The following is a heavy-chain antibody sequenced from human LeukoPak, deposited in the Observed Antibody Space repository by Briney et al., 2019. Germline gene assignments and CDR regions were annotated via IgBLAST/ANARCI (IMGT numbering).Heavy chain of an antibody. V-gene: IGHV3-23*01. Sequence: SGGSLRLSCAASGFTFSSYTMNWVRQAPGKGLEWVSALSGSGGNTYYADSVKGRFTISRDNSKNTLYLQMNSLRAEDTAKYYCAKVASLCTSTSCVRGGFDYWGQGTLVTVSS. D-gene: IGHD2-2*01. CDR2: LSGSGGNT. CDR1: GFTFSSYT. CDR3: AKVASLCTSTSCVRGGFDY. J-gene: IGHJ4*02.